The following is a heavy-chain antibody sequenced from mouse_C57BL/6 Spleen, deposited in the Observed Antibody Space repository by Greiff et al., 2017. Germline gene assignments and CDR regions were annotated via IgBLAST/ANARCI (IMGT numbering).Heavy chain of an antibody. CDR3: ARGFAY. CDR1: GYTFTSYW. Sequence: VQLQQPGAELVMPGASVKLSCKASGYTFTSYWMHWVKQRPGQGLEWIGEIDPSDSYTNYNQKVKGKSTLTVDKSSSTDYMQLSSLTSEDSAVYYYARGFAYWGQGTLVTVSA. V-gene: IGHV1-69*01. CDR2: IDPSDSYT. J-gene: IGHJ3*01.